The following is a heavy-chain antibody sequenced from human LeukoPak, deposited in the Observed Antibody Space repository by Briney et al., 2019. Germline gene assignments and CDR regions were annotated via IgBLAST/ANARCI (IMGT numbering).Heavy chain of an antibody. CDR3: ASIFGYDSSGPIDY. Sequence: SETLSLTCTVSGGSIRSYSWSWIRQPPGKGLEWIGEINHSGSTNYNPSLKSRVTISVDTSKNQFSLKLSSVTAADTAVYYCASIFGYDSSGPIDYWGQGTLVTVSS. D-gene: IGHD3-22*01. V-gene: IGHV4-34*01. J-gene: IGHJ4*02. CDR1: GGSIRSYS. CDR2: INHSGST.